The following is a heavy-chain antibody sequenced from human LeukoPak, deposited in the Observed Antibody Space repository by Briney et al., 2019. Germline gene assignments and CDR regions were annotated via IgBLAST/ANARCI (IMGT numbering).Heavy chain of an antibody. V-gene: IGHV1-69*04. CDR3: ARDPLEVVGHYWFDP. CDR2: IIPILGIA. J-gene: IGHJ5*02. Sequence: ASVKVSCKASGGTFSSYAISWVRQAPGQGLEWMGRIIPILGIANYAQKFQGRVTITADKSTSTAYMELSSLRSEDTAVYYCARDPLEVVGHYWFDPWGQGTLVTVSS. CDR1: GGTFSSYA. D-gene: IGHD1-26*01.